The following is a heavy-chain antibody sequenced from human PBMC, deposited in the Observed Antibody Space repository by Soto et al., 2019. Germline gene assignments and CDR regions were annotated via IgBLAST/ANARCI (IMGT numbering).Heavy chain of an antibody. Sequence: ASVKVSCKASGGTFSSYAISWVRQAPGQGLEWMGIINPNGGITTYAQKFRAGFSMTRDTSTSTVYLELSSLRSEDSAVYYCATSVNSAMAFDYWGQGTLVTV. CDR2: INPNGGIT. CDR1: GGTFSSYA. J-gene: IGHJ4*02. V-gene: IGHV1-46*01. D-gene: IGHD5-18*01. CDR3: ATSVNSAMAFDY.